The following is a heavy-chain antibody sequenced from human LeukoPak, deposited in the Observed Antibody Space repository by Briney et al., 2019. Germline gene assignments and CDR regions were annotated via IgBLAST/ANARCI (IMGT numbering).Heavy chain of an antibody. CDR3: AKGAWLGG. CDR1: GFSFRTYA. Sequence: GGSLRLSCAASGFSFRTYAIHWVRQAPGKGLEWVALISSDGSTEYYADSVKGRFTISRDNSKNTLSLQMNSLRAEDTAVYYCAKGAWLGGWGQGTLVTVSS. V-gene: IGHV3-30-3*01. CDR2: ISSDGSTE. D-gene: IGHD6-19*01. J-gene: IGHJ4*02.